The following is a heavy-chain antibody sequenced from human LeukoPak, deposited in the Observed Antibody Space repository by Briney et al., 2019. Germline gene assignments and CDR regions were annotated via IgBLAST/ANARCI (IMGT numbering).Heavy chain of an antibody. D-gene: IGHD3-22*01. CDR3: AYDSSGYSAFDI. J-gene: IGHJ3*02. CDR1: GFTVSSNY. Sequence: GGSLRLSCAASGFTVSSNYMSWVRQAPGKGLEWVSVIYSGGSTYYADSVKGRVTISRDNSKNTLYLQMNSLGAEDTAVYYCAYDSSGYSAFDIWGQGTMVTVSS. CDR2: IYSGGST. V-gene: IGHV3-53*01.